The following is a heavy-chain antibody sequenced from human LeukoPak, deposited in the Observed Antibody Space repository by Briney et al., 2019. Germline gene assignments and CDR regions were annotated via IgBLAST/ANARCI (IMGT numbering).Heavy chain of an antibody. J-gene: IGHJ3*02. D-gene: IGHD6-19*01. CDR2: ISSSSSTI. V-gene: IGHV3-48*02. CDR1: GFTFSSYS. Sequence: GGSLRLSCAASGFTFSSYSMNWVRQAPGKGLEWVSYISSSSSTIYYADSVKGRFTISRDNAKNSLYLQMNSLRDEDTAVYYCARDYSAVAGPDAFDIWGQGTMVTVSS. CDR3: ARDYSAVAGPDAFDI.